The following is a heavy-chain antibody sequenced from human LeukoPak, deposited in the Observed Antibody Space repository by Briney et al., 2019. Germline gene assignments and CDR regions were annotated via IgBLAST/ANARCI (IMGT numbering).Heavy chain of an antibody. D-gene: IGHD1-26*01. J-gene: IGHJ4*02. V-gene: IGHV3-66*01. CDR2: LYASGTT. CDR3: AAKGNGYTGIYVFAH. CDR1: GFGVSINY. Sequence: GGSLRLSCAASGFGVSINYMSWVRQAPGKGLEWVSVLYASGTTKYADSVKGRFTISRDTSDNTLNLQMNGLGAEDSAVYYCAAKGNGYTGIYVFAHWGQGTLVTVSA.